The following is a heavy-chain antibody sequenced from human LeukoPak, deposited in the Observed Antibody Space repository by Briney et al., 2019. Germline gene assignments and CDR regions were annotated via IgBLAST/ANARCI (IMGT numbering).Heavy chain of an antibody. V-gene: IGHV3-30*04. J-gene: IGHJ4*02. CDR2: KSYDGSNN. CDR1: GFTFSSYA. Sequence: GGSLRLSCAASGFTFSSYAMHWVRQAPGKGLEWVAVKSYDGSNNYYADSVKGRFTISRDNSKNTLYLQMNSLRAEDTAVYYCAREKDCSSTSCYNAFDYWGQGTLVTVSS. D-gene: IGHD2-2*02. CDR3: AREKDCSSTSCYNAFDY.